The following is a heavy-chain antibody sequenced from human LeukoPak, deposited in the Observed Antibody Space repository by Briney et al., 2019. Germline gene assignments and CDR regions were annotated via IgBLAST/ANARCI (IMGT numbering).Heavy chain of an antibody. CDR1: GFTFSSYA. J-gene: IGHJ4*02. Sequence: PGGSLRLSCAASGFTFSSYAMHWVRQAPGQGLEWMGWVNPNSGGTNYAQKFQGRVTMTRDTSISTAYMELSRLRSDDTAVYYCARDSGSYYRIDYWGQGTLVTVSS. CDR2: VNPNSGGT. CDR3: ARDSGSYYRIDY. D-gene: IGHD1-26*01. V-gene: IGHV1-2*02.